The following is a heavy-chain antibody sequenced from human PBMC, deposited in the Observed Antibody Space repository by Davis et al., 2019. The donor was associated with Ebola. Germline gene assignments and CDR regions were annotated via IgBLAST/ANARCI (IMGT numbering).Heavy chain of an antibody. CDR2: ISAYNGNT. Sequence: ASVNVSCMASVYTFTSYGISWVRQAPGQGLEWMGWISAYNGNTKYAQKLQGRVTMTTDTSTSTAYMELRSLRSDDTAVYYCARCFGAAAGPYYGMDVWGQGTTVTVSS. J-gene: IGHJ6*02. D-gene: IGHD6-13*01. V-gene: IGHV1-18*01. CDR3: ARCFGAAAGPYYGMDV. CDR1: VYTFTSYG.